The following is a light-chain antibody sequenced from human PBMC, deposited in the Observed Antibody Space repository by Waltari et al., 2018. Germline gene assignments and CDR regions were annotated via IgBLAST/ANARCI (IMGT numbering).Light chain of an antibody. J-gene: IGKJ4*01. Sequence: EIVLTQSPATLSLSPGERATLSCRASQSVNNYLAWYQHKPGQAPRLLIYDASNRDTGIPARFSGSQSGTDFSLTISSLEPEDLAVYYCQQRGSWPITFGGGTKVEIK. CDR2: DAS. CDR1: QSVNNY. CDR3: QQRGSWPIT. V-gene: IGKV3-11*01.